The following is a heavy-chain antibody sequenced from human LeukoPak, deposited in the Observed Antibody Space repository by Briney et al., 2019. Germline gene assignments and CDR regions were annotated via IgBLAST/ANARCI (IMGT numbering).Heavy chain of an antibody. CDR1: GYTFTSYD. D-gene: IGHD6-13*01. J-gene: IGHJ4*02. V-gene: IGHV1-8*01. CDR3: AIIGAAGVSTSATKFDD. CDR2: MNPNSGNT. Sequence: ASVKVSCKASGYTFTSYDINWVRQATGQGLEWMGWMNPNSGNTGYAQKFQGRVTMTRNTSISTAYMELSSLRSDDTAVYYCAIIGAAGVSTSATKFDDWGQGTLVTVSS.